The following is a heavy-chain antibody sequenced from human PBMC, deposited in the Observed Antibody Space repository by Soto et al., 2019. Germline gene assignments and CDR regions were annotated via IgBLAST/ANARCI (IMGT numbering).Heavy chain of an antibody. CDR2: IYSGGST. CDR1: GFTVSRNY. J-gene: IGHJ3*02. Sequence: EVQLVESGGGLIQPGGSLRLSCAVSGFTVSRNYINWVRQARGQGLEWVSVIYSGGSTYYADSVKGRLTISRDNSKNTLYLQMDRLRVEDTAVYYCARDPLGGGDLKNDAFDMWGQGTMVTVSS. CDR3: ARDPLGGGDLKNDAFDM. D-gene: IGHD3-16*01. V-gene: IGHV3-53*01.